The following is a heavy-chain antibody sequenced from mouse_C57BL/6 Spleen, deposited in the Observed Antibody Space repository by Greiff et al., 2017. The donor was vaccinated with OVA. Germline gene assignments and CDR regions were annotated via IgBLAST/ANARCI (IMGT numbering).Heavy chain of an antibody. Sequence: VQLQQPGAELVRPGTSVKLSCKASGYTFTSYWMHWVKQRPGQGLEWIGVIDPSDSYTNYNQKFKGKATLTVDTSSSTAYMQLSSLTSEDSAVDYCARGNYGSSYGWFAYWGQGTLVTVSA. D-gene: IGHD1-1*01. V-gene: IGHV1-59*01. J-gene: IGHJ3*01. CDR2: IDPSDSYT. CDR1: GYTFTSYW. CDR3: ARGNYGSSYGWFAY.